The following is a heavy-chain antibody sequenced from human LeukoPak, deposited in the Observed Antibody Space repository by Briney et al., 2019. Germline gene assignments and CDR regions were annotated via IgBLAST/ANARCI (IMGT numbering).Heavy chain of an antibody. D-gene: IGHD3-10*01. CDR3: ARALLLWFGVPGY. CDR2: INPNSGGT. J-gene: IGHJ4*02. CDR1: GGTFTNYD. V-gene: IGHV1-2*02. Sequence: ASVKVSCKASGGTFTNYDINWVRQAPGQGLEWMGWINPNSGGTNYAQKFQGRVTMTRDTSISTAYMELSRLRSDDTAVYYCARALLLWFGVPGYWGQGTLVTVSS.